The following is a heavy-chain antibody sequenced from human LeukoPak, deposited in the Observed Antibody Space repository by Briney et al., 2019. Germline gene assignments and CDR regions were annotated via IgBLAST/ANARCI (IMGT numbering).Heavy chain of an antibody. Sequence: GESLKISCEASGYIFTNYWIGWVRQMPGKGLEWMGIVYPRDSEARYSASFEGQVFISADRSTNTAYLQWSGLKASDTAMYYCARRTGYYDSIFFDYWGQGTLVTVSS. CDR2: VYPRDSEA. V-gene: IGHV5-51*01. D-gene: IGHD3-22*01. CDR1: GYIFTNYW. J-gene: IGHJ4*02. CDR3: ARRTGYYDSIFFDY.